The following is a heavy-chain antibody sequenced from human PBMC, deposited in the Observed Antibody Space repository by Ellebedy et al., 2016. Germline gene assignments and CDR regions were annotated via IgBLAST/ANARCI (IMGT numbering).Heavy chain of an antibody. CDR3: ARVSGASWFDP. J-gene: IGHJ5*02. CDR1: GFTFSSYW. CDR2: INSDGSST. V-gene: IGHV3-74*01. Sequence: HTGGSLRLSCAASGFTFSSYWMHWVRQAPGKGLVWVSRINSDGSSTDYADSVKGRFTISRDNAKNTLFLQMNSLRAEDTAVYYCARVSGASWFDPWGQGTLVTVSS. D-gene: IGHD3-10*01.